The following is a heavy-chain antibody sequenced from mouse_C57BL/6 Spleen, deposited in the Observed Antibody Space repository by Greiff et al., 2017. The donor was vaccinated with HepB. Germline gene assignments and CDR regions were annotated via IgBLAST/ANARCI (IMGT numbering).Heavy chain of an antibody. CDR3: ARDRAMQGYWYFDV. J-gene: IGHJ1*03. V-gene: IGHV5-16*01. CDR2: INYDGSST. Sequence: EVKLVESEGGLVQPGSSMKLSCTASGFTFSDYYMAWVRQVPEKGLEWVANINYDGSSTYYLDSLKSRFIISRDNAKNILYLQMSSLKSEDTATYYCARDRAMQGYWYFDVWGTGTTVTVSS. D-gene: IGHD6-5*01. CDR1: GFTFSDYY.